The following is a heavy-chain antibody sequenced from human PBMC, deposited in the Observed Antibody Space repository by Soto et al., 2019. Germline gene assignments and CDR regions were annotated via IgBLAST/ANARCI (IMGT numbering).Heavy chain of an antibody. D-gene: IGHD2-2*02. J-gene: IGHJ4*02. V-gene: IGHV6-1*01. CDR1: GDSVSSNSAA. CDR2: TYYRSTWYN. CDR3: ASCRAISWAFCAHFDC. Sequence: PSQTLSLTCAISGDSVSSNSAAWNWIRQSPSRGLEWLGRTYYRSTWYNDYAVSVKSRITINTDTSKNQISLQLNSVTTEDTAVYYCASCRAISWAFCAHFDCWGLGIMVTVSS.